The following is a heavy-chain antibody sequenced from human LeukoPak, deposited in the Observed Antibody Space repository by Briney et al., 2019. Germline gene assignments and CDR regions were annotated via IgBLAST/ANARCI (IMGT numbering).Heavy chain of an antibody. Sequence: PGGSLRLSCAASGFTFSSYSMNWVRQAPGKGLEWVSSISSSSSYIYYADSVKGRFTISRDNAKNSLYLQMNSLRAEDTAVYYCARDGGYYYDSSGYYYVLYAFDIWGQGTMVTVSS. D-gene: IGHD3-22*01. V-gene: IGHV3-21*01. J-gene: IGHJ3*02. CDR1: GFTFSSYS. CDR2: ISSSSSYI. CDR3: ARDGGYYYDSSGYYYVLYAFDI.